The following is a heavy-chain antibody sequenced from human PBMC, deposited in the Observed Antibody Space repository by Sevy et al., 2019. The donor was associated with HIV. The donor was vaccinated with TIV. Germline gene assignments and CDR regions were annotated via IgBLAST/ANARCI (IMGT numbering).Heavy chain of an antibody. Sequence: GGSLRLSCAASGFSLNSYWMSWVRQAPGKGLEWVANINQDGSVKYYVESVRGRFTISRDNARNLVFLQMSSLRVDDSALYYCVRAIAKDGSFWGQGTLVTVSS. D-gene: IGHD6-13*01. CDR2: INQDGSVK. CDR1: GFSLNSYW. V-gene: IGHV3-7*01. J-gene: IGHJ4*02. CDR3: VRAIAKDGSF.